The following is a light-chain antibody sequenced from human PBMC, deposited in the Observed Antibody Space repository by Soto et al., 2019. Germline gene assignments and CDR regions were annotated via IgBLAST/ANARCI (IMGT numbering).Light chain of an antibody. CDR2: DVS. CDR3: QQYNSLWT. V-gene: IGKV1-5*01. CDR1: QSISSW. J-gene: IGKJ1*01. Sequence: DIQMTQSPSTLSASVGDRVTITCRASQSISSWLAWYQEKPGKAPKLLIYDVSSLESGVPSRFTGSGSGTEFTLTISRLETDDFATYYCQQYNSLWTFGQGTKVAIK.